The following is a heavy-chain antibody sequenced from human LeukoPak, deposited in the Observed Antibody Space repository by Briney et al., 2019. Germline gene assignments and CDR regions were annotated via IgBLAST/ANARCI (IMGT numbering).Heavy chain of an antibody. D-gene: IGHD5-12*01. CDR1: GGSISSSSYY. CDR2: IYYSGST. Sequence: SETLSLTCTVSGGSISSSSYYWGWIRQPPGKGLEWIGSIYYSGSTYYNPSLKSRVTISVDTSKNQFSLKLSSVTAADTAVYYCARGDIVAPLDVWGKGTTVTISS. V-gene: IGHV4-39*07. J-gene: IGHJ6*04. CDR3: ARGDIVAPLDV.